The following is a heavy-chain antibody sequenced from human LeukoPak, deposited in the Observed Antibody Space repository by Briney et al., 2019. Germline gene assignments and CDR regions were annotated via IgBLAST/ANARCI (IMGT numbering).Heavy chain of an antibody. CDR2: LGGGSGGT. CDR3: AKGRGTTVNDPVDH. V-gene: IGHV3-23*01. Sequence: PGGSLRLSCAASGFTFSTYAMSWVRQTPGKGLEWVSSLGGGSGGTYSADSVKGRFAISRDNSRNTLSLQMNNVRVEDTAVYYCAKGRGTTVNDPVDHWGRGTLVTVSS. J-gene: IGHJ4*02. CDR1: GFTFSTYA. D-gene: IGHD4-17*01.